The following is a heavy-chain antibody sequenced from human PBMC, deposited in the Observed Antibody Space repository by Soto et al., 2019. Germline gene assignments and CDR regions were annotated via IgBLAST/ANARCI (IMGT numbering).Heavy chain of an antibody. Sequence: SLRLAWAGYGFSFGRYEMHWVRQAPGKGLEWVTFTSYDGSINYYADSVKGRFTMSRDNSKNLLYLQMNSLRTEDTAVYYCVRRSTVSYYAVDVWGQGTTVTVSS. CDR1: GFSFGRYE. J-gene: IGHJ6*02. CDR3: VRRSTVSYYAVDV. CDR2: TSYDGSIN. V-gene: IGHV3-30*04. D-gene: IGHD4-17*01.